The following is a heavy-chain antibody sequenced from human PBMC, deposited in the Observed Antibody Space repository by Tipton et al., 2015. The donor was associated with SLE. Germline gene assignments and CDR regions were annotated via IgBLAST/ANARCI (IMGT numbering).Heavy chain of an antibody. J-gene: IGHJ6*03. CDR2: IYTSGST. Sequence: TLSLTCTVSGGSISSGSYYWSWIRQPAGKGLEWIGRIYTSGSTNYNPSLKSRVTISVDTSKNQFSLKLISVTAADTAVYYCARSQQLSYMDVWGKGTTVTVSS. V-gene: IGHV4-61*02. CDR1: GGSISSGSYY. D-gene: IGHD6-13*01. CDR3: ARSQQLSYMDV.